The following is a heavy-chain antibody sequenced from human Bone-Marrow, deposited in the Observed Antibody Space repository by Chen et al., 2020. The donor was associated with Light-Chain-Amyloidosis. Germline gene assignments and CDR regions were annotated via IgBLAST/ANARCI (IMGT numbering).Heavy chain of an antibody. D-gene: IGHD4-17*01. Sequence: QVQLQESGPGLVKPSQTLSLTCSVSGGSISSGGYYWSWIRQHPGKGLEWIGYIYYTGSTYYKPSLRGRVTMSVDTSKNQFSLRVNSVTAADTAIYYCARLDYGGSTMYYYGMDVWGQGTTVTVSS. CDR1: GGSISSGGYY. CDR3: ARLDYGGSTMYYYGMDV. J-gene: IGHJ6*02. CDR2: IYYTGST. V-gene: IGHV4-31*03.